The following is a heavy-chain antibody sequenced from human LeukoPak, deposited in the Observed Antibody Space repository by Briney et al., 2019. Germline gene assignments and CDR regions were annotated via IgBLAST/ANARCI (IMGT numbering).Heavy chain of an antibody. CDR3: AKGLRRGYSGYAIDY. V-gene: IGHV3-33*06. Sequence: GGSLRLSCAASGFTVSSNYMSWVRQAPGKGLEWVAVIWYDGSNKYYADSVKGRFTISRDNSKNTLYLQMNSLRAEDTAVYYCAKGLRRGYSGYAIDYWGQGTLVTVSS. CDR2: IWYDGSNK. CDR1: GFTVSSNY. D-gene: IGHD5-12*01. J-gene: IGHJ4*02.